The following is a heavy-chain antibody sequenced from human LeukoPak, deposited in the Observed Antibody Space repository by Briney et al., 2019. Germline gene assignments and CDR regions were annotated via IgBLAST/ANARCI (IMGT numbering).Heavy chain of an antibody. CDR2: IKQDGSEK. V-gene: IGHV3-7*01. J-gene: IGHJ6*03. Sequence: PGGSLRLSCAASGFTFSSYWMSWVRQAPGKGLEWVANIKQDGSEKYYVDSVKGRFTISRDNAKNSLYLQMNSLRAEDTAVYYCARDVEDIVVVWTGENYMDVWGKGTTVTVSS. CDR1: GFTFSSYW. D-gene: IGHD2-2*01. CDR3: ARDVEDIVVVWTGENYMDV.